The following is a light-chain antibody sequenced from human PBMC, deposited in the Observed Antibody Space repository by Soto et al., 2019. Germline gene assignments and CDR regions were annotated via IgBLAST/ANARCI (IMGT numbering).Light chain of an antibody. CDR2: DVS. CDR1: SSDVGGYTY. J-gene: IGLJ1*01. CDR3: SSYTGSSPYV. Sequence: QSALTQPASVSGSPGQSITISCTGTSSDVGGYTYVSWYQQHPGKAPKLMIFDVSNRPSGVSRRFSGSKSGNTASLTISGLQAEDGADYYCSSYTGSSPYVFGTGTRVTVL. V-gene: IGLV2-14*01.